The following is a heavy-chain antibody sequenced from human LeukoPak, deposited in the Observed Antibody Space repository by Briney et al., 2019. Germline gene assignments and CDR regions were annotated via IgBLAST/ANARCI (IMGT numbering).Heavy chain of an antibody. CDR1: GFTVSSNY. CDR2: IYSDRST. V-gene: IGHV3-66*01. CDR3: ARDMYSSGRVPFDY. D-gene: IGHD6-19*01. Sequence: GGSLRLSCAVSGFTVSSNYMSWVRQAPGKGLEWVSVIYSDRSTYYADSVKGRFTISRDNSKNTLFLQMNSLRAEDTAVYYCARDMYSSGRVPFDYWGQGTLVTVSS. J-gene: IGHJ4*02.